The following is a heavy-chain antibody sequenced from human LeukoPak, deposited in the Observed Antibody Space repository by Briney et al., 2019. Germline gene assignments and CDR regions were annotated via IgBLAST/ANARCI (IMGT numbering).Heavy chain of an antibody. CDR2: IDPASGGT. V-gene: IGHV1-2*02. J-gene: IGHJ4*02. D-gene: IGHD2-2*02. CDR1: GYTFSAHY. Sequence: ASVRVSCKTSGYTFSAHYLHWVRQAPGQRPEWVGRIDPASGGTHYAQKFQGRVTVTRDTSTTTVDMELSGLRSDDTAVYYCARVPGPYTTSSFDFWGQGTLVTVSS. CDR3: ARVPGPYTTSSFDF.